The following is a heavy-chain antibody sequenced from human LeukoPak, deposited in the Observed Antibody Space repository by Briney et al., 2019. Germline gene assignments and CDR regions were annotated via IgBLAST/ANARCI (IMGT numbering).Heavy chain of an antibody. J-gene: IGHJ4*02. Sequence: PGRSLRLSCAASGFTFSSYAMHWVRQAPGKGLEWVAVISYDGSNKYYADSVKGRFTISRDNSKNTLYLQMNSLRAEDTAMYYCARDFEEKKGIAAAGTDYWGQGTLVTVSS. D-gene: IGHD6-13*01. CDR2: ISYDGSNK. CDR1: GFTFSSYA. V-gene: IGHV3-30*04. CDR3: ARDFEEKKGIAAAGTDY.